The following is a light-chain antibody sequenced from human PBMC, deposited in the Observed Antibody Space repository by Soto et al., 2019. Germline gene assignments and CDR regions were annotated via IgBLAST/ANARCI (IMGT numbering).Light chain of an antibody. J-gene: IGLJ2*01. CDR2: DVT. Sequence: QSALTQPHSASGSPGQSVTISCTGASSDVGGYNFVSWYQQHPGKAPKLMIYDVTKRPSGVPDRFSGSKSGNTASLTVSGLQADDEADYYCSSYAGSSVPVAFGGGTKLTVL. CDR1: SSDVGGYNF. CDR3: SSYAGSSVPVA. V-gene: IGLV2-8*01.